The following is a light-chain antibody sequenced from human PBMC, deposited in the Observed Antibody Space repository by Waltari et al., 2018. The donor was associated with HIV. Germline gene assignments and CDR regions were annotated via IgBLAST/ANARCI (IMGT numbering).Light chain of an antibody. CDR1: SGPSSNA. CDR2: VNSDGSH. CDR3: QTWGTGIAV. V-gene: IGLV4-69*01. J-gene: IGLJ3*02. Sequence: QPVLTQPPSASGSLGASVKLTCTLSSGPSSNAIAWHQQRPEKGPRSLMKVNSDGSHNRGAGIPDRFSGSTYGAERYLTISSLQSEDEADYYCQTWGTGIAVFGGGTKLTVL.